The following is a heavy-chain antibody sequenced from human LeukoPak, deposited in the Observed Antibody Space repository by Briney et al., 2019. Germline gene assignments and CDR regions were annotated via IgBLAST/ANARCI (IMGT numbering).Heavy chain of an antibody. V-gene: IGHV4-30-4*01. CDR1: GGSXSSGDYY. D-gene: IGHD3-9*01. CDR2: IYYSGST. CDR3: AREYYDILTGYLFDP. J-gene: IGHJ5*02. Sequence: TLSLTCXVSGGSXSSGDYYWSWIRQPPGKGLEWIGYIYYSGSTYYNPSLKSRVTISVYTSKNQFSLKLSSVTAADTAVYYCAREYYDILTGYLFDPWGQGTLVTVSS.